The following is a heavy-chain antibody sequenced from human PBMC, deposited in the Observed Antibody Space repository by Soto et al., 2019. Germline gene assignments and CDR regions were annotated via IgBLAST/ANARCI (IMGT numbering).Heavy chain of an antibody. Sequence: QVQLVQSGAEVKKPGASVKVSCTASGYTFPNFGITWVRQAPGQGLEWMGWISAYNGNTNYAQKFQGRVTMTTETSTSTAYMELRSLRSEDTAVYYCARGVTPIDYCCQGTLVTVSS. D-gene: IGHD2-21*02. CDR3: ARGVTPIDY. CDR1: GYTFPNFG. J-gene: IGHJ4*02. CDR2: ISAYNGNT. V-gene: IGHV1-18*01.